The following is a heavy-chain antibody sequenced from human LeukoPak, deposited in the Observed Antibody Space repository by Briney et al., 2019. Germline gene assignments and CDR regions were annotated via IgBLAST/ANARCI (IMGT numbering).Heavy chain of an antibody. J-gene: IGHJ4*02. Sequence: SETLSLTCAVTGGSISSGDYPWSWIRQPPGKGLEWIGYIFPTGHTSYNPSLKSRVTISVDISKNQLSLKLSSVTAADTAVYYCARGFYGSGSQFDYWGQGTLVTVSS. CDR3: ARGFYGSGSQFDY. V-gene: IGHV4-30-2*01. CDR1: GGSISSGDYP. D-gene: IGHD3-10*01. CDR2: IFPTGHT.